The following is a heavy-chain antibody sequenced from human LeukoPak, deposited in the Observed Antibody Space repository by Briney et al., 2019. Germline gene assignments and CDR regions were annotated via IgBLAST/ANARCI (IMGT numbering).Heavy chain of an antibody. CDR2: ISGSGGST. D-gene: IGHD3-16*01. V-gene: IGHV3-23*01. CDR1: GFTFSSYA. Sequence: PGGSLRLSCAASGFTFSSYAMSWVRQAPGKGLEWVSAISGSGGSTYYADSVKGRFTISRDNSKNMLYLQMNSLRAEDTAVYYCAKARGSRYYFDYWGQGTLVTVSS. CDR3: AKARGSRYYFDY. J-gene: IGHJ4*02.